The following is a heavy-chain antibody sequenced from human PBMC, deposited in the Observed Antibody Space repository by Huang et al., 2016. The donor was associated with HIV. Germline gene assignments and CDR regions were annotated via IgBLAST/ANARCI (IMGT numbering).Heavy chain of an antibody. CDR1: GDFISSTNYY. Sequence: QLQLQESGPGQVKPSETLSLTCTVSGDFISSTNYYWGWIRQSPGKGLGWVGSVYQSGSTNYNPSLKSRVTLAVDTSRNQVSRRLNSVTAADTAVYYCASQHIGAAATWFWGRGTQVAVSS. V-gene: IGHV4-39*01. D-gene: IGHD6-13*01. CDR3: ASQHIGAAATWF. J-gene: IGHJ4*02. CDR2: VYQSGST.